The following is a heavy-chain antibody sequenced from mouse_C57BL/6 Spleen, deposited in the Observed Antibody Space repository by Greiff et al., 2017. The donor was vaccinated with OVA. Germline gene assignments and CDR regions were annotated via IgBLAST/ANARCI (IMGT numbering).Heavy chain of an antibody. V-gene: IGHV1-26*01. CDR3: ARSLSYYGNWYFDV. CDR1: GYTFTDYY. CDR2: INPNNGGT. Sequence: EVQLQQSGPELVKPGASVKISCKASGYTFTDYYMNWVKQSHGKSLEWIGDINPNNGGTSYNQKFKGKATMTVDKSSSTAYMEHRSLTSEDSAVYYCARSLSYYGNWYFDVGGTGTTVTVSS. J-gene: IGHJ1*03. D-gene: IGHD2-1*01.